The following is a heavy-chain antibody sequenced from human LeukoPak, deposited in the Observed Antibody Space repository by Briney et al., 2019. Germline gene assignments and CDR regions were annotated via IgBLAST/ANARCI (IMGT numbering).Heavy chain of an antibody. CDR2: INPNSGGT. V-gene: IGHV1-2*02. CDR3: ARVTIFGVVELDY. Sequence: GASVKVSFKASRYTFTGYYMHWVRQAPGQGLEWMGWINPNSGGTNYAQKFQGRVTITRDTSISTAYMELSRLRSDDTAVYYCARVTIFGVVELDYWGQGTLVTVSS. J-gene: IGHJ4*02. D-gene: IGHD3-3*01. CDR1: RYTFTGYY.